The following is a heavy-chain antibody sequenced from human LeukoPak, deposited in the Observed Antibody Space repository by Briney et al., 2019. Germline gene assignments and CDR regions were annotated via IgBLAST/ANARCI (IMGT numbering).Heavy chain of an antibody. CDR2: INHSGST. CDR1: GESFSGYY. J-gene: IGHJ4*02. Sequence: PSETLSLTCAVYGESFSGYYWSWIRQPPGKGLEWIGEINHSGSTNYNPSLKSRVTLSADTSKNQFSLTLNSVTAADTAVYYCARRRLGYYFDYWGQGTLVTVSS. V-gene: IGHV4-34*01. CDR3: ARRRLGYYFDY. D-gene: IGHD5-24*01.